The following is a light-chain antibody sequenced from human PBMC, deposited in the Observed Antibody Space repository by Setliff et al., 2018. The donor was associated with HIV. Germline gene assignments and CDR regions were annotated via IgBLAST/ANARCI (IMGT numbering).Light chain of an antibody. J-gene: IGKJ2*01. CDR1: QSISTW. Sequence: DIQMTQSPSTLSASVGDRVTITCRASQSISTWLAWYQQKPGKAPKLLIYKASSLESGVPSRFSGSGSGTEFTLTISSLQPDDFATYYCQQYNSYPETFGQGTKVDIK. CDR2: KAS. CDR3: QQYNSYPET. V-gene: IGKV1-5*03.